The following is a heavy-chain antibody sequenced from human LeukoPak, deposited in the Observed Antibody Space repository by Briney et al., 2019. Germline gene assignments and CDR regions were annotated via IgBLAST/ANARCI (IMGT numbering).Heavy chain of an antibody. Sequence: GGSLRLSCAASGFTFSDYYMSWIRQAPGKGLEWVSYISSSGSTIYYADSVKGRFTISRDNAKNSLYLQMNSLRAEDTAVYYCARDALPYYYDSSGYYGYWGQGTLVTVSS. J-gene: IGHJ4*02. D-gene: IGHD3-22*01. CDR1: GFTFSDYY. CDR2: ISSSGSTI. V-gene: IGHV3-11*01. CDR3: ARDALPYYYDSSGYYGY.